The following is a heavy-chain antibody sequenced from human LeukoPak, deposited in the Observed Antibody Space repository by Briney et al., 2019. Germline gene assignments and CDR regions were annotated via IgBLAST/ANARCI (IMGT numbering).Heavy chain of an antibody. J-gene: IGHJ3*02. CDR2: IYSGGST. CDR3: ARDSRYYGSESAFDI. D-gene: IGHD3-10*01. Sequence: PGGSLRLSCAASGFTVSSNYMSWVRQAPGKGLEWVSVIYSGGSTYYADSVKGRFTISRDNSKNTLYLQMNSLRAEDTAVYYCARDSRYYGSESAFDIWGQGTMVTVSS. CDR1: GFTVSSNY. V-gene: IGHV3-53*01.